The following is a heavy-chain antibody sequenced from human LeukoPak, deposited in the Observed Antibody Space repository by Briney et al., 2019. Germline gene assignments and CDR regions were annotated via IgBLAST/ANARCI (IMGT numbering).Heavy chain of an antibody. J-gene: IGHJ4*02. CDR2: IYHSGST. V-gene: IGHV4-4*02. Sequence: SETLSLTCAVSGGSISSSNWWSWVRQPPGKGLEWIGQIYHSGSTNYNPSLKSRVTISVDKSKNQFSLKLTSVTAADTAVYYCARELDYYDSSGYPHYWGQGTLVTVSS. D-gene: IGHD3-22*01. CDR3: ARELDYYDSSGYPHY. CDR1: GGSISSSNW.